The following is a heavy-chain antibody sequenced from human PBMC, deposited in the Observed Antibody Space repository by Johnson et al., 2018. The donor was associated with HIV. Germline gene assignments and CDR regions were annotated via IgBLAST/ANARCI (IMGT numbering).Heavy chain of an antibody. CDR1: GFTFRSYD. J-gene: IGHJ3*02. CDR3: ARASSIAARGADAFDI. V-gene: IGHV3-30*03. D-gene: IGHD6-6*01. CDR2: ITYDGRNK. Sequence: QVLLVESGGGVMQPGKSLRLSCEASGFTFRSYDMQWVRQAPGKGLEWVAVITYDGRNKYYADSVKGRFIISRDNSKSTLYLQLNSLRAEDTAVYYCARASSIAARGADAFDIWGQGTMVTVSS.